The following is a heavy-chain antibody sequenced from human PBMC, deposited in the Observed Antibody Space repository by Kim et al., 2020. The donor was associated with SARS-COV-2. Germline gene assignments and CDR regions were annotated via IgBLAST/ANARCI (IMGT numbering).Heavy chain of an antibody. CDR2: IYPGDSDT. D-gene: IGHD2-2*01. CDR1: GYSFTSYW. Sequence: GESLKISCKGSGYSFTSYWIGWVRQMPGKGLEWMGIIYPGDSDTRYSPSFQGQVTISADKSISTAYLQWSSLKASDTAMYYCARHPLYCSSTSCHDRYFDLWGRGTLVTVSS. J-gene: IGHJ2*01. CDR3: ARHPLYCSSTSCHDRYFDL. V-gene: IGHV5-51*01.